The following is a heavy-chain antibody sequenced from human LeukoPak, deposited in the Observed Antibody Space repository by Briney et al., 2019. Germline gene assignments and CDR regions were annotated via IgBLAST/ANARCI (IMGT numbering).Heavy chain of an antibody. V-gene: IGHV3-21*01. CDR3: ARDLRDYDFWSGSPPFIDI. Sequence: GGSLRLSCAASGFTFSSYSMNWVRQAPGKGLEWVSSISSSSSYIYYADSVKGRFTISRDNAKNSLYLQMNSLRAEDTAVYYCARDLRDYDFWSGSPPFIDIWGQGTMVTVSS. J-gene: IGHJ3*02. CDR2: ISSSSSYI. CDR1: GFTFSSYS. D-gene: IGHD3-3*01.